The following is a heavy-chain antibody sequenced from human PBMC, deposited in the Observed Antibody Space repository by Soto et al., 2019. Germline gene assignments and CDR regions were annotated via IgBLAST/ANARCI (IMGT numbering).Heavy chain of an antibody. CDR1: GGSISSGGYY. J-gene: IGHJ5*02. V-gene: IGHV4-31*03. CDR2: IYYSGSI. Sequence: PSETLSLTCTVSGGSISSGGYYWSWIRQHPGKGLEWIGYIYYSGSIYYNPSLKSRFTISVDTSKNQFSLKLSSVTAADTAVYYCARDRFGTNWFDPWGQGTLVTVSS. CDR3: ARDRFGTNWFDP. D-gene: IGHD3-10*01.